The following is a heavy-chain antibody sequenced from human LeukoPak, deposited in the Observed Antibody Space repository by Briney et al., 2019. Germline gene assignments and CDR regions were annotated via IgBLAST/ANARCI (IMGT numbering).Heavy chain of an antibody. CDR2: IKSKTDGGTT. D-gene: IGHD3-10*01. CDR3: TTDGSPLLWFGELLYPSFDY. Sequence: GGSLRLSCAASGFTFSNAWMSWVRQAPEKGLEWVGRIKSKTDGGTTDYAAPVKGRFTISRDDSKNTLYLQMNSLKTEDTAVYYCTTDGSPLLWFGELLYPSFDYWGQGTLVTVSS. V-gene: IGHV3-15*01. CDR1: GFTFSNAW. J-gene: IGHJ4*02.